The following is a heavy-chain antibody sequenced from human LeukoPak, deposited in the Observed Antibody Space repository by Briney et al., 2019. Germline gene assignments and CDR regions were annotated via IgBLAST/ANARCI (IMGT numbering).Heavy chain of an antibody. Sequence: PSETLSLTCTVSGGSISSYYWSWIRQPPGKGLEWIGYIYYSGSTNYNPSLKSRVTISVDTPKNQFSLKLSSVTAADTAVYYCARVGTGTEWFGETKPYYFDYWGQGTLVTVSS. CDR1: GGSISSYY. D-gene: IGHD3-10*01. CDR3: ARVGTGTEWFGETKPYYFDY. CDR2: IYYSGST. J-gene: IGHJ4*02. V-gene: IGHV4-59*08.